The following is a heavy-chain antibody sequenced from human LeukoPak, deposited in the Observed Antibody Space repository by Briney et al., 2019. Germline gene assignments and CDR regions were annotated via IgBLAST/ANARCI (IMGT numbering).Heavy chain of an antibody. CDR2: IWYDGSNK. D-gene: IGHD3-3*01. Sequence: PGGSLRLSCAASGFTFSSYGMHWVRQAPGRGLEWVAVIWYDGSNKYYADSVKGRFTISRDNSKNTLYLQMNSLRAEDTAVYYCARADFWSGYFYFDYWGQGTPVTVSS. CDR1: GFTFSSYG. J-gene: IGHJ4*02. V-gene: IGHV3-33*01. CDR3: ARADFWSGYFYFDY.